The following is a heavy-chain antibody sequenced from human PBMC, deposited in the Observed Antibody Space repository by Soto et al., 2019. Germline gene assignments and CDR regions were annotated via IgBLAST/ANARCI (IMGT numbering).Heavy chain of an antibody. J-gene: IGHJ5*02. CDR3: AYRGGYCSGGSCRGNWFDP. D-gene: IGHD2-15*01. V-gene: IGHV2-5*01. Sequence: QITLKESGPTLVKPTQTLTLTCTFSGFSLSTSGVGVGWIRQPPGKALEWLALIYWNDDKRYSPSLKSRLTITKDTSKNQVVLTMTNMDPVDTATYYCAYRGGYCSGGSCRGNWFDPWGQGTLVTVSS. CDR2: IYWNDDK. CDR1: GFSLSTSGVG.